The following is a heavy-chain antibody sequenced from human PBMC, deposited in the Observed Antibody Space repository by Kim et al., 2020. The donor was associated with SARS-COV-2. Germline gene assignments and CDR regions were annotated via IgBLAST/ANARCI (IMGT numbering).Heavy chain of an antibody. J-gene: IGHJ5*02. D-gene: IGHD3-10*01. Sequence: ASVKVSCKASGYTFINYAIHWVRQAPGQRLEWMGLVNTDKGDTKYSQKFQGRVTITRDTSASTVYMEMSSLRSEDTAVYYCARDAIMVQGASPWGIFGFAPCGQGSLVTAPS. CDR1: GYTFINYA. V-gene: IGHV1-3*04. CDR2: VNTDKGDT. CDR3: ARDAIMVQGASPWGIFGFAP.